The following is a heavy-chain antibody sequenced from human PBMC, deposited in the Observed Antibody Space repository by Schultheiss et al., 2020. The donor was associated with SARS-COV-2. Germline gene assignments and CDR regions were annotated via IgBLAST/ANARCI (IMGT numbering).Heavy chain of an antibody. V-gene: IGHV4-30-4*01. D-gene: IGHD2-8*01. CDR2: TYHSGDT. CDR3: ARVGVTLSPLYYFDY. CDR1: GDSVSSGDFY. J-gene: IGHJ4*02. Sequence: SQTLSLTCTVSGDSVSSGDFYCSWIRQPPGKGLEWVGYTYHSGDTHYNPSLKSRATISVDKAKNRFSLQLNSVTAADTAVYYCARVGVTLSPLYYFDYWGQGTLVTVSS.